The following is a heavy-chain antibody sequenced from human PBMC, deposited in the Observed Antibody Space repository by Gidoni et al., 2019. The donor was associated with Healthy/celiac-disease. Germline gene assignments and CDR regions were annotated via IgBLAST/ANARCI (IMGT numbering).Heavy chain of an antibody. V-gene: IGHV3-9*01. CDR1: GFTFDDYA. Sequence: EVQLVESGGGLVQPGRSLRPSCAASGFTFDDYAMHLVRQAPGKGLEWVSCISWNSGSIGYADSVKGRFTISRDNAKNSLYLQMNSLRAEDTALYYCAKSLFSPDQWFGEGFDYWGQGTLVTVSS. D-gene: IGHD3-10*01. CDR3: AKSLFSPDQWFGEGFDY. CDR2: ISWNSGSI. J-gene: IGHJ4*02.